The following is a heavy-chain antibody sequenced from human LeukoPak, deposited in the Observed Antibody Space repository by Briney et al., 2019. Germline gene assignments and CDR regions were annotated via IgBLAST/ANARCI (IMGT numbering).Heavy chain of an antibody. V-gene: IGHV3-11*01. J-gene: IGHJ4*02. Sequence: GVSLRLSCAASGFTFSDYYMSWIRQAPGKGLEWVSYISSSGSTIYYADSVKGRFTISRDNAKNSLYLQMNSLKAEDTAVYYCARGGGTLRNYDSSSYYLSYFDYWGQGTLVTVSS. CDR3: ARGGGTLRNYDSSSYYLSYFDY. CDR1: GFTFSDYY. D-gene: IGHD3-22*01. CDR2: ISSSGSTI.